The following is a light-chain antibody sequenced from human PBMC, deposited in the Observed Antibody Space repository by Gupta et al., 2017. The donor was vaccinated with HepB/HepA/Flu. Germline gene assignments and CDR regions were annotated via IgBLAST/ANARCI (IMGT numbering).Light chain of an antibody. CDR2: SNN. V-gene: IGLV1-44*01. CDR1: SSNVGGNT. Sequence: QSVLTQPPSASGSPGQRVTISCSGSSSNVGGNTVNWYQQLPGTAPKLVIYSNNQRPSGVPDRFSGSKSVTSASLAISGLQSEDEGDYYCAAWEGSLNGWVFGGGTKVTVL. J-gene: IGLJ3*02. CDR3: AAWEGSLNGWV.